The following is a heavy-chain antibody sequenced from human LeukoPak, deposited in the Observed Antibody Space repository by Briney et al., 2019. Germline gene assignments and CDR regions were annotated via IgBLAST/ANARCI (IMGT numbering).Heavy chain of an antibody. V-gene: IGHV3-23*01. J-gene: IGHJ6*03. D-gene: IGHD2-8*01. CDR1: GLTFGSYV. CDR2: ITGGGDRT. CDR3: ASISGAWCTHGVCHQGYIDV. Sequence: HPGGSLRLSCTASGLTFGSYVMTWVRQAPGKGLEWVSQITGGGDRTYYADSVKGRFTISRDNSKSTLYLHLNSLKAGDTAIYFCASISGAWCTHGVCHQGYIDVWGKGTTVTVSS.